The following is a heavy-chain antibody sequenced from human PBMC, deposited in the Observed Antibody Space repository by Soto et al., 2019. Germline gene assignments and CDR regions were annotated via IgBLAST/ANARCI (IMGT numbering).Heavy chain of an antibody. D-gene: IGHD5-18*01. CDR2: ISYDGSNK. CDR1: GFTFSGYS. V-gene: IGHV3-30-3*01. J-gene: IGHJ6*02. CDR3: ARGKQPTLLYYYYGMDV. Sequence: PGGSLRLSCAASGFTFSGYSMHWVRQAPGKGLEWVAVISYDGSNKYYADSVKGRFTISRDNSKNTLYLQMNSLRAEDTAVYYCARGKQPTLLYYYYGMDVWGQGTTVTVSS.